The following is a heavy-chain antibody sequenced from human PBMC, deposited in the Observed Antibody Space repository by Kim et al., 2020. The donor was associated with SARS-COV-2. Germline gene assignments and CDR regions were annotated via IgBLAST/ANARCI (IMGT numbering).Heavy chain of an antibody. D-gene: IGHD6-6*01. CDR1: GFTFSDYY. CDR3: ARDGPYSSSSGWFDP. V-gene: IGHV3-11*05. J-gene: IGHJ5*02. CDR2: ISSSSSYT. Sequence: GGSLRLSCAASGFTFSDYYMSWIRQAPGKGLEWVSYISSSSSYTNYADSVKGRFTISRDNAKNSLYLQMNSLRAEDTAVYYCARDGPYSSSSGWFDPWGQGTLVTVSS.